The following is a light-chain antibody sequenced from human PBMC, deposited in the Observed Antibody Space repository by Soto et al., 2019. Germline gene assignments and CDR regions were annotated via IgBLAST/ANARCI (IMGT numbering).Light chain of an antibody. CDR2: EVA. CDR1: RSDIGAYNY. Sequence: QSALTQPRSVSGSPGQSVTISCTGSRSDIGAYNYVSWYQQHPGKAPKLIVHEVANRLSGVSGRFSGSKSGNTAFLTISGLQAEDEAVYYCCSHSSSITWMFGGGTKLTVL. J-gene: IGLJ3*02. CDR3: CSHSSSITWM. V-gene: IGLV2-11*01.